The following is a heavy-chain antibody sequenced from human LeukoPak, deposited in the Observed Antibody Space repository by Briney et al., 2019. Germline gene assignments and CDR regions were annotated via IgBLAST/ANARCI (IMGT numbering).Heavy chain of an antibody. V-gene: IGHV1-8*01. Sequence: ASVKVSCKASGYTFTSYDINWVRQATGQGLEWMGWMNPNSGNTGYAQKFQGRVTMTRNTSISTAYMELSSLRSEDTAVYYCARGTRFTFLGVFITRNGFAPGGKGPLVTVSS. CDR3: ARGTRFTFLGVFITRNGFAP. CDR1: GYTFTSYD. J-gene: IGHJ5*02. CDR2: MNPNSGNT. D-gene: IGHD3-3*01.